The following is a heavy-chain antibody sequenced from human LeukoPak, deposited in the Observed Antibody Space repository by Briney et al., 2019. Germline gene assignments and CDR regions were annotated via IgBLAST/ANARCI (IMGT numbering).Heavy chain of an antibody. V-gene: IGHV6-1*01. J-gene: IGHJ4*02. CDR3: ARGSRSHFDY. Sequence: SQALSLTCAISGDSFSSNSAAWNWIRQSPSRGLEWLGRTYYRSKWYNDYAVSAKSRITINPDTSKNQLSLQLNSVSPEDTAVYYCARGSRSHFDYWGQGTLVTVSS. CDR1: GDSFSSNSAA. D-gene: IGHD1-26*01. CDR2: TYYRSKWYN.